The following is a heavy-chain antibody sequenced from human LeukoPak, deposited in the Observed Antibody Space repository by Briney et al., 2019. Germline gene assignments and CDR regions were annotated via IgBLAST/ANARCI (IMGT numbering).Heavy chain of an antibody. Sequence: SETLSLTCTVSGGSISSYYWSWIRQPPGKGLEWIGYIYYSGSTNYNPSLKSRVTISVDTAKNQFSLKLSSVTAADTAVYYCARGGTMVRGVITRFDYWGQGTLVTVSS. D-gene: IGHD3-10*01. J-gene: IGHJ4*02. CDR3: ARGGTMVRGVITRFDY. V-gene: IGHV4-59*01. CDR2: IYYSGST. CDR1: GGSISSYY.